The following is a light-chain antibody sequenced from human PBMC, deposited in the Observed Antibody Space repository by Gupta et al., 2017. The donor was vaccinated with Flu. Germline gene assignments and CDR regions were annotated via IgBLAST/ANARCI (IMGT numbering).Light chain of an antibody. Sequence: ATLSLAPGARATLSCRGSHSVSFYLAWYKQKPGEAPRHLIYDASNRATGIPARFSGSGSGTDFNLTISSREPEDFALYYCQQHSNWAPLTFGQGTRLEIK. J-gene: IGKJ5*01. CDR2: DAS. CDR1: HSVSFY. CDR3: QQHSNWAPLT. V-gene: IGKV3-11*01.